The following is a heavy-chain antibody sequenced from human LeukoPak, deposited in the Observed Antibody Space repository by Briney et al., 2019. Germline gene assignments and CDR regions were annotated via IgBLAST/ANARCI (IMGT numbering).Heavy chain of an antibody. J-gene: IGHJ4*02. V-gene: IGHV3-53*01. CDR2: IYSGGAT. CDR1: GFTVSGDY. CDR3: AGARYHWKGPYYFDS. D-gene: IGHD1-1*01. Sequence: GGSLRLSCAASGFTVSGDYMNWVRQAPGKGLEWVSAIYSGGATYYADSVKGRFSISRDNSRNTVHLQMNSLRAEDTAVYYCAGARYHWKGPYYFDSWGQGTLVTVSP.